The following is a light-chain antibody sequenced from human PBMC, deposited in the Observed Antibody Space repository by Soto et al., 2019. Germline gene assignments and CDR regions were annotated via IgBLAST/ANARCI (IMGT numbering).Light chain of an antibody. CDR2: DVT. V-gene: IGLV2-11*01. Sequence: HSALTQPRSVSGSPGQSVTISCTGTSSDVGGSKYVSWYQQHPGNAPKLMIYDVTKRPSGVPDRFSGSKSGNTASLTISGLRAEDEADYYCCSYAGSYTVMFDGGTKVTVL. CDR1: SSDVGGSKY. CDR3: CSYAGSYTVM. J-gene: IGLJ3*02.